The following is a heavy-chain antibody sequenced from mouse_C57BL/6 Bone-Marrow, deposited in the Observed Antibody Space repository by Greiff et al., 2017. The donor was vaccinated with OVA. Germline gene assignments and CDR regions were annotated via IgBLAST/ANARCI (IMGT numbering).Heavy chain of an antibody. CDR2: IYPGNSDT. D-gene: IGHD2-2*01. CDR3: TRSSLYGYDVLHWYFDV. J-gene: IGHJ1*03. V-gene: IGHV1-5*01. CDR1: GYTFTSYW. Sequence: EVQLQQSGTVLARPGASVKMSCKTSGYTFTSYWMHWVKQRPGQGLEWIGAIYPGNSDTSYNQKFKGKAKLTAVTSASTAYMELSSLTNEDSAVYYCTRSSLYGYDVLHWYFDVWGTGTTVTVSS.